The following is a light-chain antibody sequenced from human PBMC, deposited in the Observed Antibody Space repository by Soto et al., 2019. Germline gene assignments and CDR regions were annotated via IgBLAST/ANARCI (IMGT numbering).Light chain of an antibody. CDR1: QDIGIS. V-gene: IGKV1-16*02. J-gene: IGKJ2*01. CDR2: AAS. Sequence: DIQMTQSPSLLSASVGDSVTIICRASQDIGISLAWFQQKIGEAPRSLIYAASTLQSGVPSKFRGSGSETDFTLTINTLQPEDFATYYCQQYVNYPYTFGQGSKLEIK. CDR3: QQYVNYPYT.